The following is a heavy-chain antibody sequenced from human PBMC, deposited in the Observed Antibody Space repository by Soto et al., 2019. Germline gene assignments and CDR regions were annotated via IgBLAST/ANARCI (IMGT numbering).Heavy chain of an antibody. V-gene: IGHV4-30-4*01. CDR3: ARGRYCLTGRCFPNWFDS. CDR2: IYKSTTT. D-gene: IGHD2-15*01. J-gene: IGHJ5*01. Sequence: SETLSLTCSVSGDSISTVDYFWAWIRQPPGQALEYIGYIYKSTTTYYNPSFEGRVAISLDTSKSQFSLTVTSVTAADTAVYFCARGRYCLTGRCFPNWFDSWGQGTLVTVSS. CDR1: GDSISTVDYF.